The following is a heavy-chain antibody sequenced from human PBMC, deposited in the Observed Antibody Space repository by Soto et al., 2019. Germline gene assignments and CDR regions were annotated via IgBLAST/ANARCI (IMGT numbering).Heavy chain of an antibody. CDR3: ARGRTIFGVVNFDY. CDR1: GGTFSNSP. J-gene: IGHJ4*02. CDR2: VIPIFSVM. V-gene: IGHV1-69*01. D-gene: IGHD3-3*01. Sequence: QVQLVQSGPEVKKPGSSVKVSCKASGGTFSNSPIAWVRLAPGQGLEWMGGVIPIFSVMKYAEKFQGRVNFTADDSTSTVYMELSSLTSEDTAVYYCARGRTIFGVVNFDYWGQGTPVTVSS.